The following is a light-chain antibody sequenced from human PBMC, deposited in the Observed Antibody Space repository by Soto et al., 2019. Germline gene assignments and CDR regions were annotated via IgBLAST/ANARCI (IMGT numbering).Light chain of an antibody. CDR1: QSVSSSY. CDR3: QLYGISQLT. J-gene: IGKJ4*01. Sequence: EIVLTQSPGTLSLSPGERATLSCRASQSVSSSYLAWYQQKPGQAPRLLIYGASSRSTGIPVRFSGSGSGTDFTLTISRLQHLDFAAPYCQLYGISQLTFGGGIKVEIK. V-gene: IGKV3-20*01. CDR2: GAS.